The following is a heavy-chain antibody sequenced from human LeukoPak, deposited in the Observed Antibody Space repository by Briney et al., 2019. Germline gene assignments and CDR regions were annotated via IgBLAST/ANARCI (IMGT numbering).Heavy chain of an antibody. CDR1: GDSLTSHY. CDR2: IYYTGII. J-gene: IGHJ4*02. V-gene: IGHV4-59*07. CDR3: ARSVDYFDNTGPHMMFDY. Sequence: SDTLSLTCNVSGDSLTSHYWNWIRQPPGKGLEWIGYIYYTGIIKYNPSLTSRVSMSVDTSKNQFFLKMKSVTAADTAVYHCARSVDYFDNTGPHMMFDYWGQGSLVTVSS. D-gene: IGHD3-22*01.